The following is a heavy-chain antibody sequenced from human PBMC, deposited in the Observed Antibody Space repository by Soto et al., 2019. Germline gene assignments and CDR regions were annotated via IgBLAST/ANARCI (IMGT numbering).Heavy chain of an antibody. CDR2: ISGSGGST. CDR3: APLLSHGW. J-gene: IGHJ4*02. Sequence: EVQLLESGGGLVQPGGSLRLSCAASGFTFSSYAMSWVRQAPGKGLEWVSAISGSGGSTYYADSVKGRFTISRDNSKNTLFLKMNSVRAEDTAVYYCAPLLSHGWWGQGTLVTVSS. CDR1: GFTFSSYA. V-gene: IGHV3-23*01.